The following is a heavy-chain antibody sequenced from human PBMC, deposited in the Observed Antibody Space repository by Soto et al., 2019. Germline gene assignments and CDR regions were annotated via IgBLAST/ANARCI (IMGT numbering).Heavy chain of an antibody. D-gene: IGHD1-1*01. CDR2: IWSDGSNK. CDR3: ARLYTWIMDY. Sequence: QVQLVESGGGVVQPGRSLRLSCAASGFNFRNYGMHWVRQAPGKGLEWLAIIWSDGSNKYYADSVKGRFTISRDNSKDTLYLQMNNLSDEDTAVYYCARLYTWIMDYWGQGTLVTVSS. V-gene: IGHV3-33*01. J-gene: IGHJ4*02. CDR1: GFNFRNYG.